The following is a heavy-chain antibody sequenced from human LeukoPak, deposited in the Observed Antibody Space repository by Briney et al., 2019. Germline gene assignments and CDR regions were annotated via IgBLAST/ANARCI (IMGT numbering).Heavy chain of an antibody. CDR2: TYYRSKWSN. J-gene: IGHJ4*02. CDR3: AANSADYNTLGSSYKV. V-gene: IGHV6-1*01. Sequence: SQTLSLTCAISGDSVSRNSAVWNWIRQSPSRGLEWLGRTYYRSKWSNDYAVSVKSRISIDPDTSKNQFSLQLNSVTAADTAVFYCAANSADYNTLGSSYKVWGQGTLVTVSS. D-gene: IGHD3-10*01. CDR1: GDSVSRNSAV.